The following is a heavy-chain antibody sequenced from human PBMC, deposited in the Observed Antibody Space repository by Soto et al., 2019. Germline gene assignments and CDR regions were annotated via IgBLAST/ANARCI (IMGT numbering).Heavy chain of an antibody. CDR2: IYHSGST. V-gene: IGHV4-4*02. CDR3: ARGSRQKYYYGSGSYYNSWFDP. CDR1: GGSISSSNW. Sequence: QVQLQESGPGLVKPSGTLSLTCAVSGGSISSSNWWSWVRQPPGKGLEWIGEIYHSGSTNYNPSLKSRVTISVDKSKTQFSLTLSSVTAADTAVYYCARGSRQKYYYGSGSYYNSWFDPWGQGTLVTVSS. J-gene: IGHJ5*02. D-gene: IGHD3-10*01.